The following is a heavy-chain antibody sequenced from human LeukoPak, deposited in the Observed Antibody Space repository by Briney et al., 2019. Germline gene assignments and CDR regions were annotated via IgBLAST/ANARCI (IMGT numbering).Heavy chain of an antibody. CDR2: ISSSSSYI. CDR3: ARVYGDYA. V-gene: IGHV3-21*01. J-gene: IGHJ4*02. Sequence: GSLRLSCADSGFPFSSYTMNWVRQAPGKGLEWVSSISSSSSYIYYADSVKGRFTISRDNAKNSLYLQMNSLRADDTAVYYCARVYGDYAWGQGTLVTVSS. D-gene: IGHD4-17*01. CDR1: GFPFSSYT.